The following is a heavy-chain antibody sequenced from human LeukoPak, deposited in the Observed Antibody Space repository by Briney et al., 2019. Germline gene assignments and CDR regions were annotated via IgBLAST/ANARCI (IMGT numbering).Heavy chain of an antibody. V-gene: IGHV4-59*08. CDR3: ATTGATSPSSASWFNIEY. CDR2: IYYSGGT. J-gene: IGHJ4*02. D-gene: IGHD6-13*01. CDR1: GGSVTSYY. Sequence: SETLSLTCTVSGGSVTSYYCNWVRQPPGRGLEWIGYIYYSGGTNYNPSLESRVTISLDTTKNQFSLKLRSVTAEDTAVYYCATTGATSPSSASWFNIEYWGQGTLVPVSS.